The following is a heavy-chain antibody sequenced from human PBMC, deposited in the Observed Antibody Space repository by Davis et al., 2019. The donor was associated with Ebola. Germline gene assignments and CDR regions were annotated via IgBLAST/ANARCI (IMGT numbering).Heavy chain of an antibody. Sequence: VSVNVSCKASGYTFTSYDINWVRQATGQGIEWMGWMNPNSGNTGYAQKFQGRVTMTRNTSISTAYMELSSLRSEDTAVYYCARGIRVIAAPGTPYLAEWGAFDIWGQGTMVTVSS. CDR2: MNPNSGNT. CDR1: GYTFTSYD. CDR3: ARGIRVIAAPGTPYLAEWGAFDI. V-gene: IGHV1-8*01. D-gene: IGHD6-13*01. J-gene: IGHJ3*02.